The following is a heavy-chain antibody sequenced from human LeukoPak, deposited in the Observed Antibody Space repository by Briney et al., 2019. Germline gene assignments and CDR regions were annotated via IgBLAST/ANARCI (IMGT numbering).Heavy chain of an antibody. CDR2: ISGSGGST. J-gene: IGHJ4*02. Sequence: GGSLRLSCAASGFTFSSYAMSWVRQAPGKGLEWVSAISGSGGSTYYADSVKGRFTISRDNSKNTLYLQMNSLRAEDTAVYYCARDGHSSSWLGYWGQGTLVIVSS. CDR3: ARDGHSSSWLGY. D-gene: IGHD6-13*01. CDR1: GFTFSSYA. V-gene: IGHV3-23*01.